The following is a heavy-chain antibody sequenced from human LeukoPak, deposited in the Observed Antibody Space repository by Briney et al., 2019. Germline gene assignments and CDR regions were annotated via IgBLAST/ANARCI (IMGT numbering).Heavy chain of an antibody. J-gene: IGHJ3*02. Sequence: GGSLRLSCAASGFTFSSYAMHWVRQAPGKGLEWVAVISSDGSNKYYADSVKGRFTISRDTSRNTLYLQMNSLRAEDTAVYYCARHSPELGDAFDIWGQGTMVTVSS. V-gene: IGHV3-30*04. D-gene: IGHD1-14*01. CDR2: ISSDGSNK. CDR1: GFTFSSYA. CDR3: ARHSPELGDAFDI.